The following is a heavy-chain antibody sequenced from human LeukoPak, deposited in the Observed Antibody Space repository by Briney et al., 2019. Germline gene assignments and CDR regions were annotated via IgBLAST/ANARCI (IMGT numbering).Heavy chain of an antibody. CDR2: ISYDGSKK. CDR3: AKDPGYSSSWYYFDY. Sequence: GGSLRLSCAASGFTFSDYGIHWVRQAPGKGLEWVAVISYDGSKKFYIDSVKGRFTISRDNSKNTLYLQMNSLRAEDTAVYYCAKDPGYSSSWYYFDYWGQGTLVTVSS. CDR1: GFTFSDYG. D-gene: IGHD6-13*01. J-gene: IGHJ4*02. V-gene: IGHV3-30*18.